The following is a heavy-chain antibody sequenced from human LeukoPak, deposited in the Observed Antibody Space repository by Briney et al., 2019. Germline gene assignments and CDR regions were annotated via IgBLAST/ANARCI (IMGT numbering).Heavy chain of an antibody. Sequence: GGSLRLSCAASGFTFSSYAMSWVRQAPGKGLEWVSAISGSGGSTYYADSVKGRFTISRDNSKNTLYLQMNSLRAEDTAVYYCAKDGSPFRAMIVVVIPNYFDYWGQGTLVTVSS. CDR2: ISGSGGST. V-gene: IGHV3-23*01. CDR1: GFTFSSYA. CDR3: AKDGSPFRAMIVVVIPNYFDY. D-gene: IGHD3-22*01. J-gene: IGHJ4*02.